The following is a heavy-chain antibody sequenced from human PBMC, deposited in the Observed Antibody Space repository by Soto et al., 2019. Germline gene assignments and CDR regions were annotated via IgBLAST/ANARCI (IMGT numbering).Heavy chain of an antibody. CDR3: LKDLRPKRGWFGP. V-gene: IGHV3-23*01. CDR1: GFNFYNYA. J-gene: IGHJ5*02. Sequence: GGSLRLSCAASGFNFYNYAMTWVRQAPGKGLEWVSGISGDGTRTYYGDSVKGRFTISRDNCKYTVFLQMNSLRAEDTALYACLKDLRPKRGWFGPWGQGTPVPVYS. D-gene: IGHD2-15*01. CDR2: ISGDGTRT.